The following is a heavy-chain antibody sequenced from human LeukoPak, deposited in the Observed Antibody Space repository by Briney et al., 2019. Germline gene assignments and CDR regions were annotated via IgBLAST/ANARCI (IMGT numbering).Heavy chain of an antibody. Sequence: SETLSLTCAVYGGSFSGYYWSWIRQPPGKGLEWIGEINHSGSTNYNPSLKSRVTISVDTSKNQFSLKLSSVTAADTAVCYCAREGLDGSGRYFDYWGQGTLVTVSS. V-gene: IGHV4-34*01. D-gene: IGHD3-10*01. CDR2: INHSGST. J-gene: IGHJ4*02. CDR1: GGSFSGYY. CDR3: AREGLDGSGRYFDY.